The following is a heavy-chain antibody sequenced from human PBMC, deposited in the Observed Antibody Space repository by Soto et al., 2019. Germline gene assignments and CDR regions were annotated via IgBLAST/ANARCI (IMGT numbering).Heavy chain of an antibody. CDR3: ARDEIVVPAAIGNYFDY. CDR1: GFTFSSYA. V-gene: IGHV3-30-3*01. D-gene: IGHD2-2*02. Sequence: GGSLRLSCAASGFTFSSYAMHWVRQAPGKGLEWVAVISYDGSNKYYADSVKGRFTISRDNAKNSLYLQMNSLRAEDTAVYYCARDEIVVPAAIGNYFDYWGQGTLVTVSS. CDR2: ISYDGSNK. J-gene: IGHJ4*02.